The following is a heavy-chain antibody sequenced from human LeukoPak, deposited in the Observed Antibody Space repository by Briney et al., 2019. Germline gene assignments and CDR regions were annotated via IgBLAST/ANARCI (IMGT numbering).Heavy chain of an antibody. Sequence: GGSLRLSCAASGFIFTNYFMSWVRQAPGKGLEWVASINHNGNVSYYVDSVKGRFTISRDNAKNSLYLQMSNLRAEDTAVYFCARGGGLDVWGQGATVTVSS. CDR3: ARGGGLDV. V-gene: IGHV3-7*03. J-gene: IGHJ6*02. CDR2: INHNGNVS. D-gene: IGHD3-16*01. CDR1: GFIFTNYF.